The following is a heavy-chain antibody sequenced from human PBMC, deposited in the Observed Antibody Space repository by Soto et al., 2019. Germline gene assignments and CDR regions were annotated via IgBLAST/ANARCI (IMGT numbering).Heavy chain of an antibody. Sequence: GGPLRLSCAASGFTFSNDWMSWVRQAPGEGVEWGSDIIDSGGSTYYADSVKGRFTISMDNSKSTPYLQMNSLRADHTALYYCAKGRSYYYYYGVDVWGPGTTVTVS. CDR2: IIDSGGST. CDR1: GFTFSNDW. V-gene: IGHV3-23*01. CDR3: AKGRSYYYYYGVDV. J-gene: IGHJ6*02.